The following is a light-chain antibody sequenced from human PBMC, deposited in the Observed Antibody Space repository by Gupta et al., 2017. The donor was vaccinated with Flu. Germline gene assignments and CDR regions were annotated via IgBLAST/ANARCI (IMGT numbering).Light chain of an antibody. CDR3: QQGDRTPRFT. Sequence: DVQRRQPPSCLSASVGDRVTITCRASQSISSYLNWYQQKPGKAPKLLIYAASSLQSGVPSRFSGSGSGTDFALTSSSLHPVGSATYYCQQGDRTPRFTFGPGTKVDIK. CDR1: QSISSY. V-gene: IGKV1-39*01. J-gene: IGKJ3*01. CDR2: AAS.